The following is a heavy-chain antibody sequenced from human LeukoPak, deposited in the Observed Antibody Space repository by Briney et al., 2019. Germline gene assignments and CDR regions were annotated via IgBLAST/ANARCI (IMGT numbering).Heavy chain of an antibody. CDR1: GYTFTGYY. Sequence: GASVKVSCKASGYTFTGYYMHWVRQAPGQGLEWMGWINPNSGGTNYAQKFQGRVTMTRDTSISTAYMELSRLRSDDTAVYYCARGRSEGDYYDSSGYYYYWGQGTLVTVSS. D-gene: IGHD3-22*01. V-gene: IGHV1-2*02. J-gene: IGHJ4*02. CDR3: ARGRSEGDYYDSSGYYYY. CDR2: INPNSGGT.